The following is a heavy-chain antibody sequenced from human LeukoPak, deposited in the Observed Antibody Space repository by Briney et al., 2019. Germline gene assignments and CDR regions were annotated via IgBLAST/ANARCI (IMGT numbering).Heavy chain of an antibody. D-gene: IGHD5/OR15-5a*01. CDR3: ARDVRYACGLSTPES. CDR1: GGSINHY. V-gene: IGHV4-4*07. J-gene: IGHJ5*02. Sequence: SETLSLTCTVSGGSINHYWSWIRQPAGKGLEWIGRIYSSGSANYSPSLKSRFSMSIDTSNNHFSLNLTSVTAADTALYFCARDVRYACGLSTPESWGQGTLVTVSS. CDR2: IYSSGSA.